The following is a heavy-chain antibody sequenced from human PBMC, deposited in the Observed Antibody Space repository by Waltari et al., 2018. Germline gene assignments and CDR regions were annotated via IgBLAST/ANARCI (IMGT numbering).Heavy chain of an antibody. CDR1: GGTFSSYA. Sequence: QVQLVQSGAEVKKPGSSVKVSCKASGGTFSSYAISWVRQAPGQGLEWMGGIIPSLRTANYAHKFQGRVTITADEATSTAYMERSSLRSEDTAVYYCARDRSSYYDSSGYWSMGDVDLWGRGTLVTVAS. CDR3: ARDRSSYYDSSGYWSMGDVDL. V-gene: IGHV1-69*13. CDR2: IIPSLRTA. J-gene: IGHJ2*01. D-gene: IGHD3-22*01.